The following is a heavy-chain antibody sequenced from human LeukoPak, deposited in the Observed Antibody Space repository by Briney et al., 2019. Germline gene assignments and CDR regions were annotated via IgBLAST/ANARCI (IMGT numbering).Heavy chain of an antibody. Sequence: GASVKVSCKASGYTFTSYAMNWLRQAPGQGLEWMGWINTNTGNPTYAQGFTGRFVFSLDTSVSTAYLQISSLKAEDTAVYYCARGYCSSTSCYGGSYWGQRTLVTVSS. CDR2: INTNTGNP. V-gene: IGHV7-4-1*02. D-gene: IGHD2-2*01. J-gene: IGHJ4*02. CDR3: ARGYCSSTSCYGGSY. CDR1: GYTFTSYA.